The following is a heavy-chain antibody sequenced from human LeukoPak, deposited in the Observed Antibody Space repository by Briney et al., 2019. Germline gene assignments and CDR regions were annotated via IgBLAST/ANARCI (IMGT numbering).Heavy chain of an antibody. Sequence: PGGSLRLSCAASGFTFSSYSMNWVRQAPGKGLEWVSSICSSSSYIYYADSVKGRFTISSDNAKNSLYLQMNSLRAEDTAVYYCAISRQLLPPYFDYWGQGTLVTVSS. D-gene: IGHD2-15*01. V-gene: IGHV3-21*01. CDR2: ICSSSSYI. J-gene: IGHJ4*02. CDR1: GFTFSSYS. CDR3: AISRQLLPPYFDY.